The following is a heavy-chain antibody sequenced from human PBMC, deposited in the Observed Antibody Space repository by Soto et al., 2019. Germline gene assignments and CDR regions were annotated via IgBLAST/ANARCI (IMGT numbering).Heavy chain of an antibody. V-gene: IGHV3-30*18. D-gene: IGHD3-3*01. J-gene: IGHJ4*02. CDR3: AKDRDDFGVVSLFDY. CDR1: GFTFSSYG. Sequence: GSLRLSCAASGFTFSSYGMHWVRQAPGKGLEWVAVISYDGSNKYYADSVKGRFTISRDNSKNTLYLQMNSLRAEDTAVYYCAKDRDDFGVVSLFDYWGQGTLVTVSS. CDR2: ISYDGSNK.